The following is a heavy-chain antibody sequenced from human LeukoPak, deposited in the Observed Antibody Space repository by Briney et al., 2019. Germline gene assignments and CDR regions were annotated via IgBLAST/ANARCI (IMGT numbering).Heavy chain of an antibody. D-gene: IGHD3-10*01. V-gene: IGHV4-61*02. CDR3: ARDYFVRSLYYHYYMDV. J-gene: IGHJ6*03. CDR1: GGSISSGSYH. CDR2: IYTSGST. Sequence: SQTLSLTCTVSGGSISSGSYHWSWIRQPAGKGLEWIGRIYTSGSTNYNPSLKSRVTISVDTSKNQFSLKLSSVTAADTAVYYCARDYFVRSLYYHYYMDVWGKGTTVTVSS.